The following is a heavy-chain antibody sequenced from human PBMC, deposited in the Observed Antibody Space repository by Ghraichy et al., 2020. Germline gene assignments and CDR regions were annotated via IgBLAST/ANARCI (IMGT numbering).Heavy chain of an antibody. D-gene: IGHD5-12*01. V-gene: IGHV4-31*03. Sequence: SQTLSLTCTVSGGSISSGGYYWSWIRQHPGKGLEWIGYIYYSGSTYYNPSLKSRVTISVDTSKNQFSLKLSSVTAADTAVYYCARDRSGGYDYPKYYYYGMDVWGQGTTVTVSS. CDR3: ARDRSGGYDYPKYYYYGMDV. J-gene: IGHJ6*02. CDR1: GGSISSGGYY. CDR2: IYYSGST.